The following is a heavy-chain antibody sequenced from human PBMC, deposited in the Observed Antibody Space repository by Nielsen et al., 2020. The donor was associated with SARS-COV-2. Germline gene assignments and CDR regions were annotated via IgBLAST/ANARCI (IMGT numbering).Heavy chain of an antibody. Sequence: SETLSLTCTVSGASVNNFHWNWIRQPPGKGLEWIGEIHPSGNTNYNPSLESRVTMSLDTSKNQFSLKLSSVTAADTAVYYCAKGTDSRKQGYWGQGTLVTVSA. D-gene: IGHD6-13*01. CDR1: GASVNNFH. J-gene: IGHJ4*02. V-gene: IGHV4-34*01. CDR2: IHPSGNT. CDR3: AKGTDSRKQGY.